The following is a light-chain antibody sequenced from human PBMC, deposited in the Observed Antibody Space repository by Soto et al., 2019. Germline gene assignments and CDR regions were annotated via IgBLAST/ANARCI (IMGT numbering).Light chain of an antibody. V-gene: IGKV3-15*01. CDR1: QGVGSN. CDR2: GAS. CDR3: QQYNYWPPVT. J-gene: IGKJ4*01. Sequence: EIVMTQSPATLSVSPGERATLSCRASQGVGSNLAWYQHKPGQALRLLIFGASTRATDIPARFSGSGSGTEFTLTISSVQSVDFEVYYCQQYNYWPPVTFGGGTKVEIK.